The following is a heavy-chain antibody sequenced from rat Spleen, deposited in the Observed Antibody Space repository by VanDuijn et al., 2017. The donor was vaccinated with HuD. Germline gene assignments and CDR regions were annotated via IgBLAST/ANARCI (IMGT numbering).Heavy chain of an antibody. CDR2: ISSGGGGT. V-gene: IGHV5-27*01. Sequence: EVQLVESGGGLVQPGRSLKLSCTASGFTFSTFPMVWVRQAPKKGLEWVASISSGGGGTYYRDSVKGRFTISRDNAKSTLYLQMDSLRSEDTATYYCAKEGDGGYSSYPNWFAYWGQGVMVTVSS. CDR3: AKEGDGGYSSYPNWFAY. CDR1: GFTFSTFP. J-gene: IGHJ2*01. D-gene: IGHD1-8*01.